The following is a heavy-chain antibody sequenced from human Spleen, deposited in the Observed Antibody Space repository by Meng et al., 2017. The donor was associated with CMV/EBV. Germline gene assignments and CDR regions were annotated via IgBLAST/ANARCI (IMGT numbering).Heavy chain of an antibody. D-gene: IGHD1-1*01. V-gene: IGHV4-59*01. Sequence: SETLSLTCTASGVSISSYYWTWIRPPPGKGLEWIGYVYYSGSTNYHPSLKSRVTISVDTSKNQFSLRLSSVSTADTAVYFCARVSATGPYYYGMDVWGQGTTVTVSS. J-gene: IGHJ6*02. CDR2: VYYSGST. CDR3: ARVSATGPYYYGMDV. CDR1: GVSISSYY.